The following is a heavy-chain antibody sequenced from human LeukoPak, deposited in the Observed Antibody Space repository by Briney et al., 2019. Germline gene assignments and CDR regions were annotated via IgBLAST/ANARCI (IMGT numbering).Heavy chain of an antibody. CDR3: AKGTTVTTDNWFDP. CDR1: GFTFSNYW. D-gene: IGHD4-17*01. CDR2: IKGDGSHT. V-gene: IGHV3-74*01. Sequence: GGSLRLSCAASGFTFSNYWMHWVRQAPGKGLVWVSRIKGDGSHTIYADSVKGRFTISRDNAKNTLYLQMKSLRAEDTALYYCAKGTTVTTDNWFDPWGQGTLVTVSS. J-gene: IGHJ5*02.